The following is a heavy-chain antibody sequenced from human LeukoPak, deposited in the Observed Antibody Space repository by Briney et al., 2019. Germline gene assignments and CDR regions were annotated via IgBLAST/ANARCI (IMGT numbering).Heavy chain of an antibody. D-gene: IGHD2-2*01. Sequence: GGSLRLSCAASGFTFSSYSMNWVRQAPGKGLEWVSSISSSSSYIHYADSVKGRFTISRDNAKNSLYLQMNSLRAEDTAVYYCARGIVVVPAAMRVGAFDIWGQGTMVTVSS. CDR3: ARGIVVVPAAMRVGAFDI. V-gene: IGHV3-21*01. CDR2: ISSSSSYI. CDR1: GFTFSSYS. J-gene: IGHJ3*02.